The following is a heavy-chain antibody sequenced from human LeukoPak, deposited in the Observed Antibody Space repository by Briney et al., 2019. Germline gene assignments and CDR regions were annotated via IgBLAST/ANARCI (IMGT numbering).Heavy chain of an antibody. CDR3: AKGSITMVRGVIIRQNKNYPYYMDV. D-gene: IGHD3-10*01. CDR1: GFTFSSYG. CDR2: ISGSGGST. Sequence: GGSLRLSCAASGFTFSSYGMSWVRQAPGKGLEWVSAISGSGGSTYYADSVKGRFTISRDNSKNTLYLQMNSLRAEDTAVYYCAKGSITMVRGVIIRQNKNYPYYMDVWGKGTMVTISS. V-gene: IGHV3-23*01. J-gene: IGHJ6*03.